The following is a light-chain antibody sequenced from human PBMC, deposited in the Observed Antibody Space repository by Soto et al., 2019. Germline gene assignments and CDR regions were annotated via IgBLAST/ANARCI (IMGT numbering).Light chain of an antibody. CDR2: ATS. CDR3: QQSYNSPPIT. V-gene: IGKV1-39*01. CDR1: QGIRND. J-gene: IGKJ5*01. Sequence: EIQMTQSPSALSASVGDRVTITCRGSQGIRNDLGWYQHKPGKAPKLLIYATSNLQSGVPSRFSGSGSGTDFTLTISSLQPEDFATYYCQQSYNSPPITFGQGTRLEI.